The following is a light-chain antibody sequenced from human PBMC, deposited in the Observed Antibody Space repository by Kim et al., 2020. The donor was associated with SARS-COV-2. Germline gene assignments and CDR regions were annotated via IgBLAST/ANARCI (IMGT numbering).Light chain of an antibody. V-gene: IGLV2-8*01. CDR2: EVT. CDR3: SSYAGSNNYV. Sequence: GQSLTISSTGTSRHFSNYTSVSWNQQHPGKAPKLMIYEVTKRPSGVPDRFSGSKSGNTASLTVSGLQAEDEAEYYCSSYAGSNNYVSGTGTKVTVL. CDR1: SRHFSNYTS. J-gene: IGLJ1*01.